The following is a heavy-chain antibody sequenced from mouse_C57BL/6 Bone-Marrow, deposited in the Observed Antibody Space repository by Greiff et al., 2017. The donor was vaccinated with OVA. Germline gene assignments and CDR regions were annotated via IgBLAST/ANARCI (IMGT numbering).Heavy chain of an antibody. Sequence: EVQLQQSGPGLVKPSQSLSLTCSVTGYSITSGYYWNWIRQFPGNKLEWMGYISYDGSNNYNPSLKNRISITRDTSKNQFFLKLNSVTTEDTATYYCARDGSSGPFDYWGQGTTLTVSS. V-gene: IGHV3-6*01. CDR2: ISYDGSN. CDR3: ARDGSSGPFDY. D-gene: IGHD3-1*01. J-gene: IGHJ2*01. CDR1: GYSITSGYY.